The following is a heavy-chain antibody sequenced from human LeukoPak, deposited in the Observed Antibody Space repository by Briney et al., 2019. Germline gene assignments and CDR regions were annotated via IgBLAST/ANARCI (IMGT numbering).Heavy chain of an antibody. CDR2: ISGSGGST. Sequence: GGSLRLSCAASGFTVSSNYMSWVRQAPGKGLEWVSAISGSGGSTYYADSVKGRFTISRDNSKNTLYLQMNSLRAEDTAVYYCSIGPQRYCSGGYCYGDYWGQGTLVTVSS. J-gene: IGHJ4*02. D-gene: IGHD2-15*01. CDR3: SIGPQRYCSGGYCYGDY. CDR1: GFTVSSNY. V-gene: IGHV3-23*01.